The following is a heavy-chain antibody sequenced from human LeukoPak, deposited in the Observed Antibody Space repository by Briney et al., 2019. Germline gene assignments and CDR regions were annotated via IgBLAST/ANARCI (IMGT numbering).Heavy chain of an antibody. CDR2: ISTDGSNT. Sequence: GGSLRLSCAASGIAFSTYWMLWVRQAPGKGLVWISRISTDGSNTFYADSVKGRFIVSRDNAENTLYLQMDNLRAEDTAMYYCATGRGTPLGFWGQGALVTVCS. J-gene: IGHJ4*02. V-gene: IGHV3-74*01. CDR3: ATGRGTPLGF. CDR1: GIAFSTYW. D-gene: IGHD1-26*01.